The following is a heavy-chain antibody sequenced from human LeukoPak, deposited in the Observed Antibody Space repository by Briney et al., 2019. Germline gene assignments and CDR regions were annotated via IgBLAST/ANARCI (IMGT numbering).Heavy chain of an antibody. V-gene: IGHV5-10-1*01. CDR2: IDPSDSYT. J-gene: IGHJ4*02. D-gene: IGHD3-10*01. CDR1: GYSFTSYW. Sequence: GESLKISCKGSGYSFTSYWISWVRQMPGKGLEWMGRIDPSDSYTNYSPSFQGHVTISADKSISTVYLQWSSLKASDTAMYYCARQRWSYYGSGSYVDYWGQGTLVTVSS. CDR3: ARQRWSYYGSGSYVDY.